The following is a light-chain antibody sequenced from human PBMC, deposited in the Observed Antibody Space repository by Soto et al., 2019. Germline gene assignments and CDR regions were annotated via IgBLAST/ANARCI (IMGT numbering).Light chain of an antibody. J-gene: IGKJ4*01. V-gene: IGKV3D-20*01. CDR1: QSVTNNN. CDR2: GVS. Sequence: EIVLTQSPATLSLSPGERATLSCGASQSVTNNNLAWYQQKPGLAPRLLIYGVSSRATGIPDRFSGSGSGTDFTLTISRLEPEDFAVYYCQQYGTSPLTFGGGTKVDIK. CDR3: QQYGTSPLT.